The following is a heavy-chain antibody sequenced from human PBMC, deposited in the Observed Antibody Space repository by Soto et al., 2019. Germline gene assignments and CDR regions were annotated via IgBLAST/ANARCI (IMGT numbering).Heavy chain of an antibody. V-gene: IGHV1-58*01. CDR2: IAVGSGYT. D-gene: IGHD2-8*01. CDR3: AADATAWQQMVPSDY. J-gene: IGHJ4*02. Sequence: SVKVSCKASGFTFTSSAFQWVRQARGQRLEWIGWIAVGSGYTNYAQRFQDRVTLTRDMSTATSYMELSRLTSEDTAIYYCAADATAWQQMVPSDYWGQGTLVTVSS. CDR1: GFTFTSSA.